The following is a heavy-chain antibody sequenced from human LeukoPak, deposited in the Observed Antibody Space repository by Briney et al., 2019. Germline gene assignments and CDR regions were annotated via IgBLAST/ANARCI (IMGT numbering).Heavy chain of an antibody. V-gene: IGHV1-69*06. CDR1: GGTFSSYA. J-gene: IGHJ6*03. CDR3: ARDAAYCGGDCYEANYYYYMDV. CDR2: IIPIFGTA. D-gene: IGHD2-21*02. Sequence: ASVKVSCKASGGTFSSYAISWVRQAPGQGLEWMGGIIPIFGTANYAQKFQGRVTITADKSTSTAHMELSSLRSDDTAVYYCARDAAYCGGDCYEANYYYYMDVWGKGTTVTISS.